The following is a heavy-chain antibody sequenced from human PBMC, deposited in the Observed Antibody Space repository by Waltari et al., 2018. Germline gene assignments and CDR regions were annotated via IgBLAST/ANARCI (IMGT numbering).Heavy chain of an antibody. CDR3: ATDHYRQSGYDS. CDR2: YVPEDGET. D-gene: IGHD5-12*01. Sequence: QVQLVQSGAEVKKPGASVKVSCKVSGYTLTESPMHWWRQAPGKGLEWMGGYVPEDGETIYAQSFQGRVAMTEDSSTDTAYMELTSLTSEDTAVYYCATDHYRQSGYDSWGQGTLVTVSS. V-gene: IGHV1-24*01. J-gene: IGHJ5*02. CDR1: GYTLTESP.